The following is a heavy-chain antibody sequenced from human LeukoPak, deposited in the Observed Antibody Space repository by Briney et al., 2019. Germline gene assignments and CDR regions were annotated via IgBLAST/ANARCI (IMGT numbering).Heavy chain of an antibody. CDR3: AKDHAPYIAAAGVFDY. J-gene: IGHJ4*02. CDR2: ISGSGGST. D-gene: IGHD6-13*01. CDR1: GFTFSSYA. Sequence: PGGSLRFSCAASGFTFSSYAMSWVRQAPGKGLEWVSAISGSGGSTYYADSVKGRFTISRDNCKNTLDLHMHSLRAADTAVYYCAKDHAPYIAAAGVFDYWGQGTLVTVSS. V-gene: IGHV3-23*01.